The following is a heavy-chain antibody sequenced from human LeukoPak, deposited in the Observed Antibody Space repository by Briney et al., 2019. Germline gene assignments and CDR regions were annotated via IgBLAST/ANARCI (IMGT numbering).Heavy chain of an antibody. Sequence: GGSLRLSCAATGFTFSSYWMSWVRQAPGKGLEWVANIKQDGSEKYYVDSVKGRFTISRDNAKNSLYLQMNSLRAEDTAVYYCARGITDSSWYGNGEYFQHWGQGTLATVSS. V-gene: IGHV3-7*01. J-gene: IGHJ1*01. CDR2: IKQDGSEK. D-gene: IGHD6-13*01. CDR1: GFTFSSYW. CDR3: ARGITDSSWYGNGEYFQH.